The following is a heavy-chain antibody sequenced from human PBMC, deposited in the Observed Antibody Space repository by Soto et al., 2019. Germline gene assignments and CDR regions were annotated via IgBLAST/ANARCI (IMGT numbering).Heavy chain of an antibody. V-gene: IGHV4-30-4*01. D-gene: IGHD4-17*01. CDR2: VSYSGET. J-gene: IGHJ4*02. CDR3: ARARSGDYIPD. CDR1: GGSISSGDYY. Sequence: QVQLQESGPGLVKPSQPLSLTCTVSGGSISSGDYYWSWIRQPPGKGLEWIGSVSYSGETDYNPSHKSXXAXFXXTAMNQLSMRMNSVTDADTAVYYCARARSGDYIPDWGQGTLVTVSS.